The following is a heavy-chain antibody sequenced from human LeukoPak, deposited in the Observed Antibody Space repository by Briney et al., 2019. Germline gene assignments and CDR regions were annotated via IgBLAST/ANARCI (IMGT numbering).Heavy chain of an antibody. D-gene: IGHD3-22*01. V-gene: IGHV4-39*01. CDR2: IYYSGST. CDR1: GGSISSSSYY. CDR3: ARQDYYDSSGEGFDY. Sequence: SETLSLTCTVSGGSISSSSYYWGWIRQPPGKGLDGIGSIYYSGSTYYNPSLKSRVTISVDTSKNQFSLKLSSVTAADTAVYYCARQDYYDSSGEGFDYWGQGTLVTVSS. J-gene: IGHJ4*02.